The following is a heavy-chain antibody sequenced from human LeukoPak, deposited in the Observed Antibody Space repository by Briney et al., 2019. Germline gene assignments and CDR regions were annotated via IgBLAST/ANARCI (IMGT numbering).Heavy chain of an antibody. Sequence: SQTLSLTCAISGDSVSSNSAAWNWIRQSPSRGLEWLGRTYYRSKWYNDYAVSVKSRITINPDTSKNQFSLQLNSVTPEDTAVYYCARESRIVGAITYCFDYWGQGTLVTVSS. J-gene: IGHJ4*02. CDR3: ARESRIVGAITYCFDY. CDR1: GDSVSSNSAA. D-gene: IGHD1-26*01. V-gene: IGHV6-1*01. CDR2: TYYRSKWYN.